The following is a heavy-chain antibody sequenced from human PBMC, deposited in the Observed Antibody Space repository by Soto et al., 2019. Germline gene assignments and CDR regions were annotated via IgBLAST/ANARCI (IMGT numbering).Heavy chain of an antibody. D-gene: IGHD5-18*01. J-gene: IGHJ4*02. CDR2: IIPIFGTA. CDR3: ARDLYSYGSFDY. Sequence: SVKVSCKASGGTFSSYAISWVRQAPGQGLEWMGGIIPIFGTANYAQKFQGRVTITAXXXXSXXYMXLSSLRSEDTAVYYCARDLYSYGSFDYWGQ. V-gene: IGHV1-69*13. CDR1: GGTFSSYA.